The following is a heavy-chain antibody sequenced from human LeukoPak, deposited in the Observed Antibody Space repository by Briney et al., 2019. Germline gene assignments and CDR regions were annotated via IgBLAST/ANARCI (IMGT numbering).Heavy chain of an antibody. J-gene: IGHJ2*01. D-gene: IGHD3-10*01. V-gene: IGHV3-48*01. CDR3: AKGSPMRYFDL. Sequence: GGSLRLSCAASGFTFSGYSMNWVRQAPGKGLEWVSYISSSSTTIYYADSVKGRFTISRDNSKNTLYLQMNSLRAEDTAVYYCAKGSPMRYFDLWGRGTLVTVSS. CDR2: ISSSSTTI. CDR1: GFTFSGYS.